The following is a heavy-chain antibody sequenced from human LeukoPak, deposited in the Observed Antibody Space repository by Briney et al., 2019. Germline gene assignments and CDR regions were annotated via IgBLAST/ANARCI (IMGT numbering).Heavy chain of an antibody. J-gene: IGHJ6*02. CDR1: GFTFSSYG. Sequence: GGSLRLSCAASGFTFSSYGMHWVRQAPRKGLEWISYISSSSTNIDYADSVKGRFTISRDNAKNSLYLQMSRLRDEDTAVYYCARDRPGSMDVWGQGTTVTVSS. CDR2: ISSSSTNI. V-gene: IGHV3-48*02. CDR3: ARDRPGSMDV.